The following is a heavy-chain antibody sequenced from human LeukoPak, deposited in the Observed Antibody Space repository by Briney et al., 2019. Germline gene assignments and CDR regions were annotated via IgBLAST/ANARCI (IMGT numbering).Heavy chain of an antibody. CDR3: AKDHGEYGDYPNPYYYYYGMDV. CDR1: GFTFRNYV. D-gene: IGHD4-17*01. CDR2: ISYDGSNK. J-gene: IGHJ6*02. Sequence: GGSLGLSCAASGFTFRNYVIHWVRQAPGKGLEWVAVISYDGSNKYYADSVKGRFTISRDNSKNTLYLQMNSLRAEDTAVYYCAKDHGEYGDYPNPYYYYYGMDVWGQGTTVTVSS. V-gene: IGHV3-30*18.